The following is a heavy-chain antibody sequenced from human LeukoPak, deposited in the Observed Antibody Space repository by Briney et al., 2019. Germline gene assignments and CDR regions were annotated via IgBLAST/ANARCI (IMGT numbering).Heavy chain of an antibody. CDR2: IYYSGST. CDR1: GGSISSGGYY. Sequence: PSETLSLTCTVSGGSISSGGYYWSWIRQHPGKGLEWIGYIYYSGSTYYNPSLKSRVTISVDTSKNQFSLKLSSVTAADTAVYYCARDSGPTEWLYYYYGMDVWGQGTTVTVSS. CDR3: ARDSGPTEWLYYYYGMDV. V-gene: IGHV4-31*03. D-gene: IGHD5-12*01. J-gene: IGHJ6*02.